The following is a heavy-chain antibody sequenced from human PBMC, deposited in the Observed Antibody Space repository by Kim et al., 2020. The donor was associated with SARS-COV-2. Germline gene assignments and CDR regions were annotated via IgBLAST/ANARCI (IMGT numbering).Heavy chain of an antibody. V-gene: IGHV1-69*13. D-gene: IGHD5-18*01. CDR1: GVTFSSYA. CDR2: IIPIFGTA. CDR3: ARDRTSLRYSYGFDY. J-gene: IGHJ4*02. Sequence: SVKVSCKASGVTFSSYAINWVRQAPGQGLEWMGGIIPIFGTANYAQKFQGRVTITADESTSTAYMELSSLRSEDTAVYYCARDRTSLRYSYGFDYWGQGTLVTVSS.